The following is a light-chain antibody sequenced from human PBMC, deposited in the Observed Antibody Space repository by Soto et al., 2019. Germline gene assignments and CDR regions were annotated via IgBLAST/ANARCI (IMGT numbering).Light chain of an antibody. CDR3: QQYGTWPLT. CDR1: RSVSNNY. V-gene: IGKV3-20*01. J-gene: IGKJ4*01. CDR2: GAA. Sequence: DIELTQSPGTLSLSAGERVTLSCRASRSVSNNYVAWYQQIPGRAPRLIFYGAASRAAGIPDRFSGSGSGTDFSLAISRLEPEDFAVYFRQQYGTWPLTFGGGTKV.